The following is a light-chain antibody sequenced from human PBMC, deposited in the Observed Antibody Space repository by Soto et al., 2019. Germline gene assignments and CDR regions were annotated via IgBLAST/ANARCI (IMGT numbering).Light chain of an antibody. CDR2: DAS. CDR3: QQRSNWPSGT. CDR1: QSVSSF. V-gene: IGKV3-11*01. Sequence: ELVLTQSPATLSLSPGEGATLSCRASQSVSSFLAWYKHKPGQAPRLLIYDASNRATGIPARFSGSGSGTDFTLTISSLGPEDFAVYYCQQRSNWPSGTFGQGTELEIK. J-gene: IGKJ2*02.